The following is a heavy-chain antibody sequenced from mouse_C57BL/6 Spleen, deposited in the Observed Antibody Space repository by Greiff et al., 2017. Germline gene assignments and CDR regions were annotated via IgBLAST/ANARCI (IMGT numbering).Heavy chain of an antibody. J-gene: IGHJ3*01. D-gene: IGHD1-1*01. CDR3: ARPSYYGSGAWFAY. CDR2: ISSGSSTI. V-gene: IGHV5-17*01. CDR1: GFTFSDYG. Sequence: EVQLQESGGGLVKPGGSLKLSCAASGFTFSDYGMHWVRQAPEKELEWVAYISSGSSTIYYADTVKGRFTLSRDNAKNTLFLQMTSLRSEYTTRYYCARPSYYGSGAWFAYWGQGTLVTVSA.